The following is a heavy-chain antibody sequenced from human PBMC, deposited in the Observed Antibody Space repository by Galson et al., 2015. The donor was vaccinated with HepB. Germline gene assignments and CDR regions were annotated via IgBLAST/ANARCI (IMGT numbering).Heavy chain of an antibody. CDR3: AKDGWPAIMGGTYLDY. CDR1: GFTFSNYG. J-gene: IGHJ4*02. D-gene: IGHD1-26*01. Sequence: SLRLSCAASGFTFSNYGMHWVRQAPGKGLEWVAILSYDGTNKYYADSVKGRFTISRDNSKNTLFLQMNSLRVEDTAVYYCAKDGWPAIMGGTYLDYWGQGTLVTASS. CDR2: LSYDGTNK. V-gene: IGHV3-30*18.